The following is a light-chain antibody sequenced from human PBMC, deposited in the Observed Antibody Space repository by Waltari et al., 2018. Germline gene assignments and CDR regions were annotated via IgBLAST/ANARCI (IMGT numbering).Light chain of an antibody. CDR2: DVS. V-gene: IGLV2-14*03. CDR1: TSPFCGSNY. Sequence: SPLPPPSSVSLSPAQSLPFSCTRTTSPFCGSNYVPWYQQHPGKAPKLMIYDVSNRPAGVSNSFAGSKSGNTASLTISGLQAEEEADYYCSSYTSRSTYVVGNGTKVT. J-gene: IGLJ1*01. CDR3: SSYTSRSTYV.